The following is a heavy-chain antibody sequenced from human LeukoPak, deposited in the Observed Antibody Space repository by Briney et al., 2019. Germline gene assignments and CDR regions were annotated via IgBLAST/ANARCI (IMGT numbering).Heavy chain of an antibody. Sequence: GGSLRLSCAASGFTFSSYAMSWVRQALGKGLEWVSAISGSGGSTYYADSVKGRFTISRDNAKNSLYLQMNSLRAEDTAVYYCARDNRSWSFDYWGQGTLVTVSS. CDR3: ARDNRSWSFDY. V-gene: IGHV3-23*01. D-gene: IGHD6-13*01. CDR1: GFTFSSYA. J-gene: IGHJ4*02. CDR2: ISGSGGST.